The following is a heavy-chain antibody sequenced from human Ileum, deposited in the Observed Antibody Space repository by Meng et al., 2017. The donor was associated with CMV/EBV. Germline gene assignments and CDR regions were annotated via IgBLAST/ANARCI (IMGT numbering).Heavy chain of an antibody. D-gene: IGHD6-19*01. J-gene: IGHJ4*02. CDR1: GFSLITSEVG. V-gene: IGHV2-5*02. Sequence: IPWKESGPTLVKPTQTLTLTCTFSGFSLITSEVGVHWIRQPPGTALEWLALIYWDDDNRFSPSLKNRLTITKDTSKNQVVLRMTNMDPTDTATYYCAHGRGWLTDYWGQGTLVTVSS. CDR3: AHGRGWLTDY. CDR2: IYWDDDN.